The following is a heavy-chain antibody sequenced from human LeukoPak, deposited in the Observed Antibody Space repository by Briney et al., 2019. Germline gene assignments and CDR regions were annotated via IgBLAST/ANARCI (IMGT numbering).Heavy chain of an antibody. Sequence: SETLSLTCTVSGGSISSYYWSRIRQPPGKGLEWIGYIFYSGSTSYNPSLKSRVTISGDTSKNQFSLKLSSVTAADTAVYYCARHGYDISTGHNWFDPWGQGTLVTVSS. J-gene: IGHJ5*02. CDR3: ARHGYDISTGHNWFDP. CDR2: IFYSGST. V-gene: IGHV4-59*08. D-gene: IGHD3-9*01. CDR1: GGSISSYY.